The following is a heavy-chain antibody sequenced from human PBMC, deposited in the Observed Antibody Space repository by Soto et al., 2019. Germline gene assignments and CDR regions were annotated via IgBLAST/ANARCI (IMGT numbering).Heavy chain of an antibody. J-gene: IGHJ6*02. CDR2: SSSSGRNI. V-gene: IGHV3-11*01. CDR3: ARTIEPRGFTTSLVYGLDV. CDR1: GFTFSDYY. Sequence: QVQLVESGGALVKPGGSLRLSCAATGFTFSDYYMGWIRQAPGKGLEWISYSSSSGRNIYYADSVKGRFTISRDNAKNSLYLQLTSLRVEDTAVYYCARTIEPRGFTTSLVYGLDVWGQGTTVTVSS. D-gene: IGHD3-3*01.